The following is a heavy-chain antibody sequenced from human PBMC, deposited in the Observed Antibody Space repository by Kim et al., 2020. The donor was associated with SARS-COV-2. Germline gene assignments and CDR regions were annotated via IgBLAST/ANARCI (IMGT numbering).Heavy chain of an antibody. Sequence: SMKARFTITRDNSQTTCYLQMNSLRAEDTAVYYCAKDMSSGSGSYVFDYWGQGTLVTVSS. J-gene: IGHJ4*02. V-gene: IGHV3-23*01. CDR3: AKDMSSGSGSYVFDY. D-gene: IGHD3-10*01.